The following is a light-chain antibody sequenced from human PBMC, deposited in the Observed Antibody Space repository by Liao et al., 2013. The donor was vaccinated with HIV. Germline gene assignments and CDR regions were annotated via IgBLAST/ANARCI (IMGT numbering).Light chain of an antibody. CDR1: NLGDKY. V-gene: IGLV3-1*01. CDR2: QDT. J-gene: IGLJ3*02. Sequence: SYELTQPPSVSVSPGQTASITCSGDNLGDKYACWYQQKPGQSPVLVISQDTKRPSGIPERFSGSNSGNTATLTISGTQAMDEADYYCQAWDSSTRRVFGGGTKLTVL. CDR3: QAWDSSTRRV.